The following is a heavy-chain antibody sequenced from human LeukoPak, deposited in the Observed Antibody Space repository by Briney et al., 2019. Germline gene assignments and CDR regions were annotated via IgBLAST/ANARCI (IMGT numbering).Heavy chain of an antibody. CDR3: ARIAAGTPGLVDYFDY. CDR2: IYYSGST. D-gene: IGHD6-13*01. V-gene: IGHV4-30-4*08. Sequence: SQTLSLTCTVSGGSISSGDYYWSWIRQPPGKGLEWIGYIYYSGSTYYNPSLKSRVTISVDTSKNQFSLKLSSVTAADTAVYYCARIAAGTPGLVDYFDYWGQGTLVTVSS. J-gene: IGHJ4*02. CDR1: GGSISSGDYY.